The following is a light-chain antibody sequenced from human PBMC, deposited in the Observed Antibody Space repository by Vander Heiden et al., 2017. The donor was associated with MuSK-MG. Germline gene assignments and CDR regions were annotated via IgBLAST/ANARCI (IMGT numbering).Light chain of an antibody. V-gene: IGKV1-39*01. CDR3: QQTHITPFS. CDR2: AAS. J-gene: IGKJ3*01. Sequence: DIQMTQSPSSPAASVGDEVTITCRASQTINNYLNWYQQRPGKAPKLLIYAASGLQSGVPVRFSGSGSGTDFTLTISSLQPEDFATYYCQQTHITPFSFGPGTKVDIK. CDR1: QTINNY.